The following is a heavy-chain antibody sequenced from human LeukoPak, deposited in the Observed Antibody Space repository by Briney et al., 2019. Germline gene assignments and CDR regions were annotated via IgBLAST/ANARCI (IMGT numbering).Heavy chain of an antibody. CDR2: IKQDGSEK. Sequence: GGSLRLSCAASGFTFSSYWMSWVRQAPGKGLEWVANIKQDGSEKYYVDSVKGRFTISRDNAKNSLYLQMNSLRAEDTAVYYCARDGPAVWFRELLLPHNWFDPWGQGTLVTVSS. J-gene: IGHJ5*02. CDR1: GFTFSSYW. V-gene: IGHV3-7*01. D-gene: IGHD3-10*01. CDR3: ARDGPAVWFRELLLPHNWFDP.